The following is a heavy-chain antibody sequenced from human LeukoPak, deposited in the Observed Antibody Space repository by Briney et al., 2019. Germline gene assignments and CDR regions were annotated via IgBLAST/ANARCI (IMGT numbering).Heavy chain of an antibody. J-gene: IGHJ4*02. V-gene: IGHV3-9*01. D-gene: IGHD3-22*01. CDR1: GFTFDGYA. CDR3: AKDWDSSGYNIDY. CDR2: ISWNSGSI. Sequence: GGSLRLSCAASGFTFDGYAMHWVRQAPGKGLEWVSGISWNSGSIGYADSVKGRFTISRDNAKNSLYLQMNSLRAEDTALYYCAKDWDSSGYNIDYWGQGTLVTVSS.